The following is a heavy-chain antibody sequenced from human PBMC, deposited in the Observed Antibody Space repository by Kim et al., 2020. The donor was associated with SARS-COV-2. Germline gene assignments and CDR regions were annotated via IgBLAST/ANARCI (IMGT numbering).Heavy chain of an antibody. CDR1: GFTFSNYW. CDR2: IKPDGSEV. V-gene: IGHV3-7*03. CDR3: ARALDV. J-gene: IGHJ6*02. Sequence: GGSLRLSCVASGFTFSNYWMYWVRQAPGKGLEWVANIKPDGSEVYYVASARGRFTISRDNAKNSLYLQMNRLRVDDTAVYYCARALDVWGQGTTVTVSS.